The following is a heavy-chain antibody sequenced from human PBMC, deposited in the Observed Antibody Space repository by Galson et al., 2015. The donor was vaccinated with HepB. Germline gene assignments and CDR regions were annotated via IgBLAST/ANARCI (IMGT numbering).Heavy chain of an antibody. V-gene: IGHV4-61*01. J-gene: IGHJ3*02. CDR2: IFYSGST. D-gene: IGHD5-12*01. CDR3: ARRVASSPMYGFDI. Sequence: SETLSLTCTVSGGSVSNRIYYWSWIRQPPGKGLEWIGYIFYSGSTNYNPSLRSRVTMSVDTSKTQFSLRLSSVTAADTAVYYCARRVASSPMYGFDIWGQGTMVTVSS. CDR1: GGSVSNRIYY.